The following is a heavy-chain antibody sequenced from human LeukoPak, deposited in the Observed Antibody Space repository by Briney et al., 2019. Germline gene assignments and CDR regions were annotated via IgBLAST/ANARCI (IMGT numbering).Heavy chain of an antibody. CDR2: INPNSGGT. CDR1: GSSFTGYY. D-gene: IGHD4-11*01. CDR3: ARDLYSGNRGGGGY. Sequence: ASVKVSCKASGSSFTGYYMHWVRQAPGQGLEWMGWINPNSGGTNYAQNFLGRVTMTRDKSISTAYMELSRLRSDDTAVYCCARDLYSGNRGGGGYWGQGTLVTVSS. V-gene: IGHV1-2*02. J-gene: IGHJ4*02.